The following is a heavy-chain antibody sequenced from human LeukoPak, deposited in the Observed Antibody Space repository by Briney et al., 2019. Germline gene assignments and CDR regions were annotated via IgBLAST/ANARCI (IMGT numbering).Heavy chain of an antibody. CDR2: ISAYNGNT. J-gene: IGHJ4*02. CDR3: ARASSNANYYGSGSSSTGWVDY. V-gene: IGHV1-18*01. CDR1: GYTFTSYG. D-gene: IGHD3-10*01. Sequence: ASVKVSCKASGYTFTSYGISWVRQAPGQGLEWMGWISAYNGNTNYAQKLQGRVTMTRDTSISTAYTELSRLRSDDTAVYYCARASSNANYYGSGSSSTGWVDYWGQGTLVTVSS.